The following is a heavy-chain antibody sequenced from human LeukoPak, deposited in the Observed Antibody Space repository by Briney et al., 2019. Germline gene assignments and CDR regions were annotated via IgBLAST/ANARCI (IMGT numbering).Heavy chain of an antibody. Sequence: GASVKVSCKASGYTFSNYHMHWVRQAPGQGLEWMGWINPNSGGTKYVQNFQGRVTMTRDTSISTAYMELSGLRSDDTAVYYCARGPAYSQYCANGVCYFLDHWGQGALVTVSS. J-gene: IGHJ4*02. CDR1: GYTFSNYH. CDR3: ARGPAYSQYCANGVCYFLDH. V-gene: IGHV1-2*02. D-gene: IGHD2-8*01. CDR2: INPNSGGT.